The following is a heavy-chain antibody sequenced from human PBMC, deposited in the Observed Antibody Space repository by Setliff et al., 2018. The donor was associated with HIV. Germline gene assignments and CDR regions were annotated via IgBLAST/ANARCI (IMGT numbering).Heavy chain of an antibody. Sequence: SETLSLTCTVSGGSISSSSYYWGWIRQPPGKGLERIGSIYYSGSTYYNPSLESRVTISVDTSKNHFSLRLSSVTAADTAVYYCARRAVAGTSFDYWGQGALVTVSS. CDR3: ARRAVAGTSFDY. V-gene: IGHV4-39*02. CDR2: IYYSGST. CDR1: GGSISSSSYY. D-gene: IGHD6-19*01. J-gene: IGHJ4*02.